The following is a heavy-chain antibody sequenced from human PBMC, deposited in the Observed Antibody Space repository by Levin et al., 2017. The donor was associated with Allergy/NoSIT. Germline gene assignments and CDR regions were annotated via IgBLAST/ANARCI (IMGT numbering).Heavy chain of an antibody. CDR2: ISGSGGST. CDR3: ANVHSYVVDFDY. V-gene: IGHV3-23*01. D-gene: IGHD3-16*01. Sequence: GESLKISCAASGFTFSSYAMSWVRQAPGKGLEWVSAISGSGGSTYYADSVKGRFTISRDNSKNTLYLQMNSLRAEDTAVYYCANVHSYVVDFDYWGQGTLVTVSS. CDR1: GFTFSSYA. J-gene: IGHJ4*02.